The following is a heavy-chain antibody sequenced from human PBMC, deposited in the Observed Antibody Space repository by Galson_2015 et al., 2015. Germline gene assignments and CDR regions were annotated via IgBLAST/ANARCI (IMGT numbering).Heavy chain of an antibody. D-gene: IGHD3-22*01. CDR1: GGTFSSYT. J-gene: IGHJ3*02. V-gene: IGHV1-69*02. CDR3: ARKSSYYDSSGQGGYDAFDI. CDR2: IIPILGIA. Sequence: SVKVSCKASGGTFSSYTISWVRQAPGQGLEWMGRIIPILGIANYAQKFQGRVTITADKSTSTAYMELSSLRSEDTAVYYCARKSSYYDSSGQGGYDAFDIWGQGTMVTVSS.